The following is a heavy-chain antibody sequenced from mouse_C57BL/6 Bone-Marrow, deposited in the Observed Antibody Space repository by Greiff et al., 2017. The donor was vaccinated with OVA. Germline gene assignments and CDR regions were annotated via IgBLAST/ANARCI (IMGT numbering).Heavy chain of an antibody. J-gene: IGHJ1*03. CDR2: ISSGSSTI. CDR1: GFTFSDYG. V-gene: IGHV5-17*01. CDR3: ARINYWYFDV. Sequence: EVKLMESGGGLVKPGGSLKLSCAASGFTFSDYGMHWVRQAPEKGLEWVAYISSGSSTIYYADTVKGRVTISRDNAKNTLFLQMTSLRSEDTAMYYCARINYWYFDVWGTGTTVTVSS.